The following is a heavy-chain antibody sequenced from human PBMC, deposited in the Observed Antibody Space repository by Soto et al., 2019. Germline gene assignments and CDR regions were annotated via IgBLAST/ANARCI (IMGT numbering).Heavy chain of an antibody. CDR3: ARDWWEEPAGKETVSQFDY. CDR1: GFAFSNYG. V-gene: IGHV3-33*01. J-gene: IGHJ4*02. Sequence: QVHLVESGGGVVQPGRSLTLSCTASGFAFSNYGIHWVRQATGRGLEWVAVIWSDGTKKFYAGSVRGRFTISRDNSKNTIYLQMNSLRAKDTAVYYCARDWWEEPAGKETVSQFDYWGQGTLVTVSS. D-gene: IGHD6-13*01. CDR2: IWSDGTKK.